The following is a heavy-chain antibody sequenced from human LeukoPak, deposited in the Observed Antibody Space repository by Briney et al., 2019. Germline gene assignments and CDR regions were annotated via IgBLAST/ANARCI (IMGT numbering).Heavy chain of an antibody. J-gene: IGHJ6*02. CDR2: ISWSGTTT. CDR3: AKDESTGGFAPGYFYGMGV. CDR1: GLRFDDYG. D-gene: IGHD3-16*01. Sequence: PGRSLRLSCVVSGLRFDDYGMHWVRQAPGKGLEWVSGISWSGTTTGYADSVKGRFTISRDSAKNSLYLQMDSLRVEDTALYYCAKDESTGGFAPGYFYGMGVWGQGTTVTVSS. V-gene: IGHV3-9*01.